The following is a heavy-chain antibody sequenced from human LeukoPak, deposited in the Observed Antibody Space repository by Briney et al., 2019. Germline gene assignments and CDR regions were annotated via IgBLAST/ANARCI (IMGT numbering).Heavy chain of an antibody. V-gene: IGHV3-21*01. CDR1: GFTFSSYS. CDR3: ARVMDFWSGYTLDY. J-gene: IGHJ4*02. CDR2: ISSSSSYI. Sequence: GGSLRLSCAASGFTFSSYSMNWVRQAPGKGLEWVSSISSSSSYIYYADSVKGRFTISRDNAKNSLYLQMNSLRAEDTAVYYCARVMDFWSGYTLDYWGQGTLVTVSS. D-gene: IGHD3-3*01.